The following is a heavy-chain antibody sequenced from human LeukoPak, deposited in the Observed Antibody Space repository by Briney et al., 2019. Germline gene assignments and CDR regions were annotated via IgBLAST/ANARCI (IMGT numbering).Heavy chain of an antibody. J-gene: IGHJ5*02. V-gene: IGHV4-38-2*01. CDR1: GYSISSGYY. CDR3: ARRLWFGELGWFDP. CDR2: IYHSGST. Sequence: PSETLSLTCAVSGYSISSGYYWGWIRQPPGKGLEWIGRIYHSGSTYYNPSLKSRVTISVDTSKNQFSLKLSSVTAADTAVYYCARRLWFGELGWFDPWGQGTLVTVSS. D-gene: IGHD3-10*01.